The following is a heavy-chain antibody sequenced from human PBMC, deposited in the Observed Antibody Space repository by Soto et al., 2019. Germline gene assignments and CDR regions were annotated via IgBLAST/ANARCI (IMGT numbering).Heavy chain of an antibody. D-gene: IGHD5-12*01. CDR2: IDPSDSYT. CDR1: GYIFTSYW. Sequence: GESLKISCNGSGYIFTSYWISWVRQMPGKGLEWMGRIDPSDSYTNYSPSFQGHVTISADKSISTAYLQWSSLKASDTAMYYCAGPVDINGMDVWGQGTTVTVSS. J-gene: IGHJ6*02. V-gene: IGHV5-10-1*01. CDR3: AGPVDINGMDV.